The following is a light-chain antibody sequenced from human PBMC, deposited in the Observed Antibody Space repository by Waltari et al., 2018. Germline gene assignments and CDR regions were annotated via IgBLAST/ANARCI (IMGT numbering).Light chain of an antibody. V-gene: IGLV4-69*01. CDR1: SGHSSNV. CDR3: ETGGHGTWV. Sequence: QLVLTQSPSASASLGASVKLTCTLSSGHSSNVIAWLQQQPQKGPRYLMKVNSDGSHNKGDEIPDRFSGSSAGTELYLTTSSVQSEDEADYYCETGGHGTWVFGGGTKLTVL. CDR2: VNSDGSH. J-gene: IGLJ3*02.